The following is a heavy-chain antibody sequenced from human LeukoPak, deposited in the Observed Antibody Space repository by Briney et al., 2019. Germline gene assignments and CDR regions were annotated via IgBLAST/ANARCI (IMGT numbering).Heavy chain of an antibody. CDR1: GGSFSGYY. CDR2: TNHSGST. CDR3: ARTSRRIVPAAAFDP. V-gene: IGHV4-34*01. Sequence: SETLSLTCAVYGGSFSGYYWSWIRQPPGKGLEWIGETNHSGSTNYNPSLKSRATISVDTSKNQFSLKLSSVTAADTAVYYRARTSRRIVPAAAFDPWGQGTLVTVSS. D-gene: IGHD2-2*01. J-gene: IGHJ5*02.